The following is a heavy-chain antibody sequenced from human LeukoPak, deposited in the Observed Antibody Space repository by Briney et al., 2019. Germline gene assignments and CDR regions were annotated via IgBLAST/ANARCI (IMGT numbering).Heavy chain of an antibody. CDR2: ISSSGSTI. CDR3: ARDLKRTSYGMDV. V-gene: IGHV3-48*03. D-gene: IGHD3-9*01. Sequence: GGSLRLSCAASGFTFSSYEMNWVRQAPGKGLEWVSYISSSGSTIYYADSVKGRFTISRDNAKNSLHLQMNSLRAEDTAVYYCARDLKRTSYGMDVWGQGTTVTVSS. CDR1: GFTFSSYE. J-gene: IGHJ6*02.